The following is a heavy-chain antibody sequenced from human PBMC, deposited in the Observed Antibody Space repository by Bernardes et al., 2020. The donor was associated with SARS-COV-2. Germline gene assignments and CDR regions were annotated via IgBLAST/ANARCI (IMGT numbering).Heavy chain of an antibody. Sequence: SETLSLTCTVSGGSISSYYWSWIRQPAGKGLEWIGRIYTSGSSSYNPSLKSRVSMSVDTSKNQFSLKLSSVIAADTAVYYCARAASGRDGDYDYYFDYWGQGTLVADSS. CDR3: ARAASGRDGDYDYYFDY. J-gene: IGHJ4*02. CDR2: IYTSGSS. V-gene: IGHV4-4*07. CDR1: GGSISSYY. D-gene: IGHD4-17*01.